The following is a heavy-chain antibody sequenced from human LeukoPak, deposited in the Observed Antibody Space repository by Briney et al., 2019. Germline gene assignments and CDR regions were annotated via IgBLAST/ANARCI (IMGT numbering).Heavy chain of an antibody. CDR3: AKGEYSSSWMNAFDI. D-gene: IGHD6-13*01. Sequence: GGSLRLSCAASGFTFSSYGMHWVRQAPGKGLEWVAVISYDGSNKYYADSVKGRFTISRDNSKNTLYLQMNSLRAEDTAVYYCAKGEYSSSWMNAFDIWGQGTMVTVSS. CDR2: ISYDGSNK. CDR1: GFTFSSYG. J-gene: IGHJ3*02. V-gene: IGHV3-30*18.